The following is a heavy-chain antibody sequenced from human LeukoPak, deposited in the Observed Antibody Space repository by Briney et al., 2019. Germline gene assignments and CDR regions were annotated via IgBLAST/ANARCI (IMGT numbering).Heavy chain of an antibody. D-gene: IGHD3-9*01. J-gene: IGHJ4*02. CDR2: ICYSGIT. V-gene: IGHV4-59*01. CDR1: GASISSYY. Sequence: PSETLFLTCTGTGASISSYYWSWIRQPPRPGLEGIGYICYSGITNYNPSLKNRVTISIDTSKNQFSLKLSYMTAADTAVYYCARAIFRGHSTQRTPFVLAYWGQGTLVSVSS. CDR3: ARAIFRGHSTQRTPFVLAY.